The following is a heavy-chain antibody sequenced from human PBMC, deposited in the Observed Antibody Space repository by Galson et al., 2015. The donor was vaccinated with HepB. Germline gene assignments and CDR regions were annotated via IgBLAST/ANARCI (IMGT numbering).Heavy chain of an antibody. CDR2: ISYDGSNK. Sequence: SLRLSCAASGFTFSSYGMHWVRQAPGKGLEWVAVISYDGSNKYYADSVKGRFTISRDNSKNTLYLQMNSLRAEDTAVYYCAKETLRITMVQGVISFDYWGQGTLVTVSS. CDR3: AKETLRITMVQGVISFDY. D-gene: IGHD3-10*01. V-gene: IGHV3-30*18. J-gene: IGHJ4*02. CDR1: GFTFSSYG.